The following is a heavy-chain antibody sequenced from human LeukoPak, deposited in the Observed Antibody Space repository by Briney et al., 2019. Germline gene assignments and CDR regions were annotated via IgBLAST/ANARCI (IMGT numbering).Heavy chain of an antibody. J-gene: IGHJ4*02. CDR3: ARGRGYCSRTTCWYFDY. CDR1: GFTFPTYH. CDR2: IQSGSDII. D-gene: IGHD2-2*01. V-gene: IGHV3-48*01. Sequence: GGSLRLSCAASGFTFPTYHMVWVRQSPGKGLEWLAYIQSGSDIIYDTDSVKGRFTISRDNAKNSLYLEMSSRRAEDTAVYFCARGRGYCSRTTCWYFDYWGQGTLVTVSS.